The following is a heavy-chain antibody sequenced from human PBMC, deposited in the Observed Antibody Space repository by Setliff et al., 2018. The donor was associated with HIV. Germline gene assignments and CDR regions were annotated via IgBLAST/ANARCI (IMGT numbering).Heavy chain of an antibody. CDR1: GGSISSSSYY. CDR2: IYYSGST. Sequence: SETLSLTCTVSGGSISSSSYYWGWIRQPPGKGLEWIGSIYYSGSTYYNPSLKSRVIISVDTSKNQFSLKLSSVTAADTAVYYCARAIRQLGGFDYWGQGTLVTVSS. J-gene: IGHJ4*02. V-gene: IGHV4-39*07. D-gene: IGHD6-13*01. CDR3: ARAIRQLGGFDY.